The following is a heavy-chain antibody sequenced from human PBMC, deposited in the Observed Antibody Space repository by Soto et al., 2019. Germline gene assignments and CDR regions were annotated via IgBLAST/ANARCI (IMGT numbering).Heavy chain of an antibody. D-gene: IGHD3-3*01. CDR1: GYTFTSYG. CDR2: ISAYNGNT. Sequence: ASVKVSCKASGYTFTSYGISWVRQAPGQGLEWMGWISAYNGNTNYAQKLQGRVTMTTDTSTSTAYMELRSLRSDDTAVYYCARGYYDFWSGYYNAGNWFDPWGQGTMVTVYS. J-gene: IGHJ5*02. CDR3: ARGYYDFWSGYYNAGNWFDP. V-gene: IGHV1-18*04.